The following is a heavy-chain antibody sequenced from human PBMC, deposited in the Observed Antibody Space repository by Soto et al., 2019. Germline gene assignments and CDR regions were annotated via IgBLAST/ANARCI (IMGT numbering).Heavy chain of an antibody. Sequence: GGSLRLSCAASGFTFSSYSMNWVRQAPGKGLEWVGVVRSKAYGGTTDYAASVKGRFDISRDDSKSVAYLQMNSVTTEDTAVYFCARYTYTSRYSYYGMDVWGRGTTVTVSS. CDR2: VRSKAYGGTT. CDR3: ARYTYTSRYSYYGMDV. V-gene: IGHV3-49*04. D-gene: IGHD6-13*01. J-gene: IGHJ6*02. CDR1: GFTFSSYS.